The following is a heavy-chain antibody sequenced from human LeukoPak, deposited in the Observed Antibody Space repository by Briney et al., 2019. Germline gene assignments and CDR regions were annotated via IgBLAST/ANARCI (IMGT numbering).Heavy chain of an antibody. CDR1: GFTFSNYA. V-gene: IGHV3-23*01. J-gene: IGHJ4*02. D-gene: IGHD6-19*01. Sequence: GGSLRLSCAASGFTFSNYAMGLVRQAPGKGLEWVSDITANSYYTYYADSVKGRFTISRDNSKDTLYLQMDSLRAEDTAIYYRARDYTIGWFLNFWGQGTLVTVSS. CDR3: ARDYTIGWFLNF. CDR2: ITANSYYT.